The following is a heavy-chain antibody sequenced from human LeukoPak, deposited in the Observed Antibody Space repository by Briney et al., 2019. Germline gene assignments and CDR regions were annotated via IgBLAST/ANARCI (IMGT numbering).Heavy chain of an antibody. V-gene: IGHV3-64D*06. CDR2: ISDNGGST. D-gene: IGHD5-12*01. J-gene: IGHJ4*01. Sequence: PGGSLRLSCTASGFTFSNYAMHWVRQAPGKGLEYVSAISDNGGSTYYADPVKGRFTISRDNSKNTLFLQMSSLRAEDTAVYYCVKDRYSKTWRFDFWGQGTLVTVSS. CDR1: GFTFSNYA. CDR3: VKDRYSKTWRFDF.